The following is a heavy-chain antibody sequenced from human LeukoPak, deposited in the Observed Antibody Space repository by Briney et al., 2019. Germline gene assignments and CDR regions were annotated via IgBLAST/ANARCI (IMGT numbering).Heavy chain of an antibody. CDR2: IYYSGST. CDR3: ARGGGLNYYYYMDV. Sequence: PSETLSLTCTVSGGSISSYYWGWLRQPPGKGLGWFGYIYYSGSTNYNPSLKSRVTISIDTSKNQFSLKLSSVTAADTAVYYYARGGGLNYYYYMDVWGKGTTVTVSS. CDR1: GGSISSYY. V-gene: IGHV4-59*01. D-gene: IGHD2-15*01. J-gene: IGHJ6*03.